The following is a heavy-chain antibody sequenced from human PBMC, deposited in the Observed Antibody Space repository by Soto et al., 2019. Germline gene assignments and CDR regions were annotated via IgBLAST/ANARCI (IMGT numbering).Heavy chain of an antibody. CDR2: ITSSGDSI. CDR3: ARLPKGSMVTS. CDR1: GFRFGEYS. Sequence: GGSLRLSCAASGFRFGEYSMNWVRQAPGKGLEWLSYITSSGDSIYCADSVKGRFTVSRDNAKNSLFLHMNSLRDDDTAVYYCARLPKGSMVTSWGQGTLVTVSS. J-gene: IGHJ4*02. D-gene: IGHD2-21*02. V-gene: IGHV3-48*02.